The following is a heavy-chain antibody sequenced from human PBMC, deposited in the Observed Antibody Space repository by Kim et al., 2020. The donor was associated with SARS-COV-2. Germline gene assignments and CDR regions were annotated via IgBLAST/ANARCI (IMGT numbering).Heavy chain of an antibody. J-gene: IGHJ6*02. Sequence: SVKVSCKASGGTFSSYAISCVRQAPGQGLEWMGGIIPIFGTANYAQKFQGRVTITADESTSTAYMELSSLRSEDTAVYYCARGMVVVATTYYYYYGMDVWGQGTTVTVSS. D-gene: IGHD2-15*01. CDR3: ARGMVVVATTYYYYYGMDV. CDR1: GGTFSSYA. V-gene: IGHV1-69*13. CDR2: IIPIFGTA.